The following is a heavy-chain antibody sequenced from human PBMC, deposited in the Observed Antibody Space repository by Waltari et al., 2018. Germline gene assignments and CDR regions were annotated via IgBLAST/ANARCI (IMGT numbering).Heavy chain of an antibody. Sequence: EVQLVESGGALVEPGGSMRLSCAASGLSLRRFWMPWVLQAPGKGREWVANIKQDGSEEYYVDYVKGRFTISKDNAKNSLYLQMNSLRAEDTAVYFCARERRGQSGWYYFDFWGQGSLVTVSS. D-gene: IGHD6-19*01. V-gene: IGHV3-7*01. CDR1: GLSLRRFW. CDR3: ARERRGQSGWYYFDF. J-gene: IGHJ4*02. CDR2: IKQDGSEE.